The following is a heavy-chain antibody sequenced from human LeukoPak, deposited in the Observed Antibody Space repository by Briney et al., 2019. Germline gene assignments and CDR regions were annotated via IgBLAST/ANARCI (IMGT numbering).Heavy chain of an antibody. CDR3: ARAGVTIFGVVISVGWGNYYMDV. J-gene: IGHJ6*03. CDR1: GYTFTSYG. V-gene: IGHV1-18*01. D-gene: IGHD3-3*01. Sequence: ASVKVSCKASGYTFTSYGISWVRQAPGQGLEWMGWISAYNGNTNYAQKLQGRVTMTTDKSTSTAYMELRSLRSDDTAVYYCARAGVTIFGVVISVGWGNYYMDVWGKGTTVTVSS. CDR2: ISAYNGNT.